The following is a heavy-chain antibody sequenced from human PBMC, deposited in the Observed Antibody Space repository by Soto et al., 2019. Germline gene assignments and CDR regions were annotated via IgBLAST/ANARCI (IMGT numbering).Heavy chain of an antibody. Sequence: QVQLVQSGAEVKKPGASVKVSCKASGYTFTSYGISWVRQAPGQGLEWMGWISAYNGNTNYAQKLQGRVTMTTDTSTSTAYMELRSRRSDDTAVYYCARDSALRAAVALVGWFDPWGQGTLVTVSS. V-gene: IGHV1-18*01. D-gene: IGHD6-19*01. J-gene: IGHJ5*02. CDR1: GYTFTSYG. CDR2: ISAYNGNT. CDR3: ARDSALRAAVALVGWFDP.